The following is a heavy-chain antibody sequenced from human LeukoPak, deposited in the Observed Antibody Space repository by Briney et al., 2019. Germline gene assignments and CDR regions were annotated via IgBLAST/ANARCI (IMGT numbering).Heavy chain of an antibody. CDR1: GFTFSSYS. CDR3: ARYISGSHYRGVY. J-gene: IGHJ4*02. CDR2: ISSSSSTI. Sequence: GRSLRLSCAASGFTFSSYSMNWVRQAPGKGLEWVSYISSSSSTIYYADSVKGRFTISRDKSKNTLYLQMNSLRAEDTAVYYCARYISGSHYRGVYWGQGTLVTVSS. V-gene: IGHV3-48*01. D-gene: IGHD1-26*01.